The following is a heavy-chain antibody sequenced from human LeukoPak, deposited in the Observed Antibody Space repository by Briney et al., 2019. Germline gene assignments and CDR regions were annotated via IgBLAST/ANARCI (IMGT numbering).Heavy chain of an antibody. J-gene: IGHJ5*02. Sequence: PSGTLSLTFTVSGGSISSYYWSWIRQPAGKGLEWIGRIYTSGSTNYNPSLKSRVTMSVDTSKNQFSLKLSSVTAADTAVYYCARAGVVPAGWWFDPWGQGTLVTVSS. CDR1: GGSISSYY. CDR3: ARAGVVPAGWWFDP. V-gene: IGHV4-4*07. D-gene: IGHD2-2*01. CDR2: IYTSGST.